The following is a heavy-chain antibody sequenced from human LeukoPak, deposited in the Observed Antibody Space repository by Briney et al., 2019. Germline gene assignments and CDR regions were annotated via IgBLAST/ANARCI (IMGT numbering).Heavy chain of an antibody. D-gene: IGHD4-17*01. V-gene: IGHV4-39*07. CDR1: GGSISSALAY. CDR2: MHYSGTT. J-gene: IGHJ2*01. CDR3: ARSYGDYSSVFDL. Sequence: PSETLSLTCIVSGGSISSALAYWSWIRQPPGKGLEWIGGMHYSGTTHCKSSLKSRVTISVDTSKNQFSLRLSSVTAADTAVYYCARSYGDYSSVFDLWGRGTLVTVSS.